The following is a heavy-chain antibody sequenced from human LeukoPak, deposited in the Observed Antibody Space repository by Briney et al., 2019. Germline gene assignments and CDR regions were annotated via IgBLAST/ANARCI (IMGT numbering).Heavy chain of an antibody. CDR1: GGSVSSGSYY. CDR2: IYYSGNS. V-gene: IGHV4-61*01. D-gene: IGHD4-17*01. Sequence: KSSETLSLTCTVSGGSVSSGSYYWSWIRQPPGKGLEWIGYIYYSGNSNYNPSLKSRVTISIDTSKNQFSLNLGSVTAADTAVYYCAFGNDYSDPTLDYWGQGTLVTVSS. CDR3: AFGNDYSDPTLDY. J-gene: IGHJ4*02.